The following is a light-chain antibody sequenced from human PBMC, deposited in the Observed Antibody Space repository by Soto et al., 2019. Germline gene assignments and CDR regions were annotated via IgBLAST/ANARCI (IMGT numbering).Light chain of an antibody. CDR3: SAYTHSNTLI. CDR1: SSDVAAYNF. V-gene: IGLV2-14*03. Sequence: QSVLTQPASVSGSPGQSITISCTGTSSDVAAYNFVSWYQQHPGEVPKLMIYEVIKRPSGISDRFSGSKSGNTASLTISGLQAEDEADYYCSAYTHSNTLIFGGGTKVTVL. J-gene: IGLJ2*01. CDR2: EVI.